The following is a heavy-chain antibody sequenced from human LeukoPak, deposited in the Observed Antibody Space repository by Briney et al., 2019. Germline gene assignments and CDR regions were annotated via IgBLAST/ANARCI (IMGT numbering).Heavy chain of an antibody. V-gene: IGHV3-48*01. Sequence: GGSLRLSCAASGFTFSTYSMSWVRQAPGKGLEWVSYISSSSSTIYYADSVKGRFTISRDNAKNSLYLQMNSLRAEDTAVYYCARGSTYYDSSGQVPFDYWGQGTLVTVSS. CDR3: ARGSTYYDSSGQVPFDY. D-gene: IGHD3-22*01. CDR2: ISSSSSTI. J-gene: IGHJ4*02. CDR1: GFTFSTYS.